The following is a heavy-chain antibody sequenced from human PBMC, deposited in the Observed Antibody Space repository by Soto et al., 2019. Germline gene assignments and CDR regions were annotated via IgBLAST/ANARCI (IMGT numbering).Heavy chain of an antibody. CDR2: IIPILGIA. J-gene: IGHJ6*02. Sequence: GPPVKVSCKASGGTLSIDTGSWGRQAPRQGLEWMGRIIPILGIANYAQKFQGRVTITADKSTSTAYMELSSLRSEDTAVYYCARGLQYYDSSSYYYYGMDVWGQGTTVTVSS. D-gene: IGHD3-22*01. V-gene: IGHV1-69*02. CDR1: GGTLSIDT. CDR3: ARGLQYYDSSSYYYYGMDV.